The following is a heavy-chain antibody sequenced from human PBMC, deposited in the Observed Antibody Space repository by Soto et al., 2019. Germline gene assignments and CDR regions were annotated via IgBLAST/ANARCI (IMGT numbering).Heavy chain of an antibody. Sequence: GESLKISCNGSGYTFTNYWINWVRQMPGKGLEWMGRIDPSDSYTNYSPSFQGHVTISADKSISTASLQWSSLKASDSAIYYCARQAKYDILTGYFHFDDWGQGTLVTVSS. V-gene: IGHV5-10-1*01. CDR2: IDPSDSYT. CDR3: ARQAKYDILTGYFHFDD. D-gene: IGHD3-9*01. J-gene: IGHJ4*02. CDR1: GYTFTNYW.